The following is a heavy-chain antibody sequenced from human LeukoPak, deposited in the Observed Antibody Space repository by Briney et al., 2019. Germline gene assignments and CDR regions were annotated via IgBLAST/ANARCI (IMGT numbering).Heavy chain of an antibody. CDR3: VKELGSSWYYYYGMDV. D-gene: IGHD6-13*01. J-gene: IGHJ6*02. CDR2: ISSKGGST. Sequence: PGGSLRLSCSASGFTFSSYAMHWVRQAPGKGLEYVSAISSKGGSTYYADSVKGRFTISRDNSKNTLYLQMSSLRAEDTAVYYCVKELGSSWYYYYGMDVWGQGTTVTVSS. CDR1: GFTFSSYA. V-gene: IGHV3-64D*06.